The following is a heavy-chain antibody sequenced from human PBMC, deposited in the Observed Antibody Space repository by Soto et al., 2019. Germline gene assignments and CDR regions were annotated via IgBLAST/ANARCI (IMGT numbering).Heavy chain of an antibody. CDR1: GYTFTSYA. Sequence: GASVKVSCKASGYTFTSYAMHWVRQAPGQRLEWMGWINAGNGNTKYSQKFQGRVTITRDTSASTAYMELSSLRSEDTAVYYCARDSQNLLLWFGELLTRHFDYWGQGTLVTVSS. V-gene: IGHV1-3*01. CDR2: INAGNGNT. J-gene: IGHJ4*02. CDR3: ARDSQNLLLWFGELLTRHFDY. D-gene: IGHD3-10*01.